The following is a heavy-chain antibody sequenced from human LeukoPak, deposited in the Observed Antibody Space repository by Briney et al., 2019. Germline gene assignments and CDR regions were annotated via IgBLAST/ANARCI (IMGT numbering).Heavy chain of an antibody. J-gene: IGHJ4*02. CDR3: ARDGHAYGRGSPHY. D-gene: IGHD3-10*01. CDR1: GFTFSSYA. Sequence: GGSLRLSCAASGFTFSSYAMSWVRQAPGKGLEWVSYISSSGSTKYYADSVKGRFTISRDNAKNSYLQMNSLRAEDTAVYYCARDGHAYGRGSPHYWGQGTLVSVSS. V-gene: IGHV3-48*04. CDR2: ISSSGSTK.